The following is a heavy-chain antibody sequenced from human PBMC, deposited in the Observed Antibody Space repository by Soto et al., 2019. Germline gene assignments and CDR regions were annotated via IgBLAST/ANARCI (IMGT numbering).Heavy chain of an antibody. Sequence: ASVKVSCKASRFTFTSYAIHWVRQAPGQRLEWMGWINGANGNTKYSPKFQDRVTLTRDTSASAAYMELSSLRSEDTAVYYCARDGAVTGNANFDHWRQGTPVTVSS. J-gene: IGHJ4*02. CDR2: INGANGNT. V-gene: IGHV1-3*01. CDR3: ARDGAVTGNANFDH. CDR1: RFTFTSYA. D-gene: IGHD6-19*01.